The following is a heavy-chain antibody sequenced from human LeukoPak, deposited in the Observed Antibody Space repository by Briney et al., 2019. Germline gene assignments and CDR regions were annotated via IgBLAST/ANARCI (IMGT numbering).Heavy chain of an antibody. Sequence: SETLSLTCTVSGGSISGYYWSWIRQPPGKGLEWIGYIYYTGSTNYNPSLKSRVTISVDTSKNQFSLKLSSVTAADTAVYYCARSDGSIPRDFDYWGQGTLVTVSS. CDR2: IYYTGST. CDR1: GGSISGYY. CDR3: ARSDGSIPRDFDY. D-gene: IGHD6-6*01. V-gene: IGHV4-59*01. J-gene: IGHJ4*02.